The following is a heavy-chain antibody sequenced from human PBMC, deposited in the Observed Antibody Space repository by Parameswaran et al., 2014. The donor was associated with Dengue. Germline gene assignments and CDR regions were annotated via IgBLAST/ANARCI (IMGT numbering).Heavy chain of an antibody. J-gene: IGHJ4*02. D-gene: IGHD3-22*01. CDR3: AKDRSGYYRYFDY. CDR2: ISGSGGTT. Sequence: RWIRQPPGKGLEWVSTISGSGGTTYDADSVKGRFTISRDNSKNTLYLQMNSLRAEDTAVYYCAKDRSGYYRYFDYWGQGTLVTVSS. V-gene: IGHV3-23*01.